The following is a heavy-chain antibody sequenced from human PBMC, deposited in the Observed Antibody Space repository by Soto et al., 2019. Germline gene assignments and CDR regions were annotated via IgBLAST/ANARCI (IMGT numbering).Heavy chain of an antibody. D-gene: IGHD3-22*01. J-gene: IGHJ4*02. CDR2: INAGNGNT. CDR3: ARVFTMIVVALNY. V-gene: IGHV1-3*01. Sequence: ASVKVSCKASGYTFTSYAMHWVRQAPGQRLEWMGWINAGNGNTKYSRKFQGRVTITRDTSASTAYMELSSLRSEDTAVYYCARVFTMIVVALNYWGQGTLVTVSS. CDR1: GYTFTSYA.